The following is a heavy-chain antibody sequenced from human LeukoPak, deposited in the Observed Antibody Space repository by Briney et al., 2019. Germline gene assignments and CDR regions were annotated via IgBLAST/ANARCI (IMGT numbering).Heavy chain of an antibody. V-gene: IGHV4-4*07. J-gene: IGHJ5*02. CDR3: ARDKGSSWYQWFDP. D-gene: IGHD6-13*01. Sequence: SETLSLTCTVSGGSISSYYWSWIWQPAGKGLEWIGRIYTSGSTNYNPSLKSRVTMSVDTSKNQFSLKLSSVTAADTAVYYCARDKGSSWYQWFDPWGQGTLVTVSS. CDR2: IYTSGST. CDR1: GGSISSYY.